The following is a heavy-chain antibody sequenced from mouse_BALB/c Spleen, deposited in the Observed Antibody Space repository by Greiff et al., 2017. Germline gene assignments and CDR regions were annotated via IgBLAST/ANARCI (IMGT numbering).Heavy chain of an antibody. J-gene: IGHJ3*01. Sequence: VKLQESGAELVRPGASVTLSCKASGYTFTDYEMHWVKQTPVHGLEWIGAIDPETGGTAYNQKFKGKATLTADKSSSTAYMELRSLTSEDSAVYYCTREDTTVARGFAYWGQGTLVTVSA. V-gene: IGHV1-15*01. CDR3: TREDTTVARGFAY. D-gene: IGHD1-1*01. CDR1: GYTFTDYE. CDR2: IDPETGGT.